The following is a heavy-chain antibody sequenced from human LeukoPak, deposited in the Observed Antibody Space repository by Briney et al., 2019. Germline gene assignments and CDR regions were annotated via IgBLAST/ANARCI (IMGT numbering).Heavy chain of an antibody. CDR3: ARGKLVAANDY. Sequence: GGSLRLSCAASGFTFSSYEMNWVRQAPGKGLEWVSYISSSGSTIYYADSVKGRFTISRDNAKNSLYLQMNSLRAEDTAVYYCARGKLVAANDYWGQGTLVTVSS. V-gene: IGHV3-48*03. CDR2: ISSSGSTI. CDR1: GFTFSSYE. D-gene: IGHD2-15*01. J-gene: IGHJ4*02.